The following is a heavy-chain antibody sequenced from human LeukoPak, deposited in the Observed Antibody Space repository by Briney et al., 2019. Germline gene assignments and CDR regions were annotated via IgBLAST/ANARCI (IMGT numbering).Heavy chain of an antibody. D-gene: IGHD6-25*01. CDR3: AKASAYYFDY. J-gene: IGHJ4*02. CDR2: ISGSGGST. CDR1: GFTFSSYA. V-gene: IGHV3-23*01. Sequence: GGSLRLSCAASGFTFSSYAISWVRQAPGNGLEWVSAISGSGGSTYYADSVKGRFTISRDNSKNTLYLQMNSLRAEDTAVYYCAKASAYYFDYWGQGTLVTVSS.